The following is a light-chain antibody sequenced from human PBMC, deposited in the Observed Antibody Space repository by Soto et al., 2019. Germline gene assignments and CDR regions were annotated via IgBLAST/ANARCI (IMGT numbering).Light chain of an antibody. J-gene: IGKJ1*01. CDR3: QKYDSAPKT. CDR2: AAS. CDR1: QGISNY. Sequence: DFQLTQSPSTLSSSVGDRVTLTCRASQGISNYLAWYQQKPGKAPNLLIKAASTLQTGVPPRFSGSGSGTDFTLTISSLQPEDVATYYCQKYDSAPKTFGQGTKVDIK. V-gene: IGKV1-27*01.